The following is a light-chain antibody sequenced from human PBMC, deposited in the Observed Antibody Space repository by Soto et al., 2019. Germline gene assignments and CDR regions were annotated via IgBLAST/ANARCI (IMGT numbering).Light chain of an antibody. CDR3: CAYTSSATLV. CDR1: SSDVGSYNL. J-gene: IGLJ3*02. CDR2: EGT. Sequence: QSVLTQPASVSGSPGQSITISCIGTSSDVGSYNLVSWYQQYPGKAPKLMIYEGTKRPSGVSNRFSGSKSGNTASLTISGLQAEDEADYYCCAYTSSATLVFGGGTKLNVL. V-gene: IGLV2-23*01.